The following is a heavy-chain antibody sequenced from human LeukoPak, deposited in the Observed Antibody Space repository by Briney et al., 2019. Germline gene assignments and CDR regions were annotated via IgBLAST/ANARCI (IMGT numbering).Heavy chain of an antibody. J-gene: IGHJ4*02. CDR2: IIPIFGTA. Sequence: SVTVSCKASGGTFSSYAISWVRQAPGQGLEWMGGIIPIFGTANYAQKFQGRVTITADESTSTAYMELSSLRSEDTAVYYCATGYCSSTSCYTSNFDYWGQGTLVTVSS. D-gene: IGHD2-2*02. CDR1: GGTFSSYA. CDR3: ATGYCSSTSCYTSNFDY. V-gene: IGHV1-69*01.